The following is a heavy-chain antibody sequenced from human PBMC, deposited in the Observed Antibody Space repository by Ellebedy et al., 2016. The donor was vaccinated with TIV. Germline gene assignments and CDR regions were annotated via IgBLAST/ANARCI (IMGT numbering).Heavy chain of an antibody. D-gene: IGHD3-10*01. CDR1: GFTFSSYA. Sequence: GESLKISCTASGFTFSSYAMSWVRQAPGKGLEWVAGVNAGGIVIAYADSVKGRFTISRDSSKNTLYLQMNSLRVEDTAVYFCAKDSGRSGWISDYWGQGTLVTVSS. J-gene: IGHJ4*02. V-gene: IGHV3-23*01. CDR3: AKDSGRSGWISDY. CDR2: VNAGGIVI.